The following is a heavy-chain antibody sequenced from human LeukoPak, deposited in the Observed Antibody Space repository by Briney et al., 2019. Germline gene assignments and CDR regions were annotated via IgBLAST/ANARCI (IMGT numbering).Heavy chain of an antibody. J-gene: IGHJ4*02. V-gene: IGHV1-18*01. CDR3: ARDQGIAVAEGEDY. Sequence: ASVKVSCKASGYTFTKYGVYWVRQAPGQGLEWMGWISAYNGNTNYAQKLQGRVTMTTDTSTSTAYMELRSLRSDDTAVYYCARDQGIAVAEGEDYWGQGTLVTVSS. CDR1: GYTFTKYG. CDR2: ISAYNGNT. D-gene: IGHD6-19*01.